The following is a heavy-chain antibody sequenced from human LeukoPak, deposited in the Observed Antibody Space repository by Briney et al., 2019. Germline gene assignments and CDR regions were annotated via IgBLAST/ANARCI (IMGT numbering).Heavy chain of an antibody. J-gene: IGHJ5*02. CDR3: AKDLTTVTTYWFDP. V-gene: IGHV3-23*01. Sequence: PGGSLRFSCAASGLTFSSYAMSWVRQAPGKGLEWVSAISGSGGSTYYADSVKGRFTISRDNSKNTLYLQMNSLRAEDTAVYYCAKDLTTVTTYWFDPWGQGTLVTVSS. CDR1: GLTFSSYA. D-gene: IGHD4-17*01. CDR2: ISGSGGST.